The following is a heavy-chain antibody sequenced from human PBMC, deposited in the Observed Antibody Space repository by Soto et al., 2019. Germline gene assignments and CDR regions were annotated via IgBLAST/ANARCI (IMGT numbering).Heavy chain of an antibody. V-gene: IGHV3-7*01. Sequence: EVQVVESGGGLVQPGGSLRLSCAASGFTFSGFWMNWVRQAPGKGLEWVAIIKEDGSEKYYVDSVKGRFSISRHNANKSLYLQMDSLRVEDTAVYYCVRGSGFVLDQWGQGTPVTVSS. CDR2: IKEDGSEK. J-gene: IGHJ4*02. D-gene: IGHD6-19*01. CDR3: VRGSGFVLDQ. CDR1: GFTFSGFW.